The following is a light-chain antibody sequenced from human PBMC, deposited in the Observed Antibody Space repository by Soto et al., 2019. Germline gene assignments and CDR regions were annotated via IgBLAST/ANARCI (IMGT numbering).Light chain of an antibody. J-gene: IGKJ1*01. CDR3: QQYNTYSWT. V-gene: IGKV1-5*03. Sequence: DIQMTQSPSTLSASVGDRVTITCRASQSIKSWLAWYQQKPGQAPKLLIYEASSLESGVPSRFGGSGSGTEFTLTISSLQPDDFATYYCQQYNTYSWTFGQGTKVEIK. CDR1: QSIKSW. CDR2: EAS.